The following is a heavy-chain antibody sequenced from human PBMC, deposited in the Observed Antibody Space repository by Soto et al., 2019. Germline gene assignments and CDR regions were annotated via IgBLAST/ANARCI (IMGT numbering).Heavy chain of an antibody. Sequence: LRLSCAASGFTFSDYYMSWIRQAPGKGLEWVSYISDSSSNTNYGDSVKGRFTISRDNARNLLYLQMNSLRAEDTAVYYCAKGEGYKWNYEFDPWGQGTLVTVSS. D-gene: IGHD1-7*01. CDR1: GFTFSDYY. J-gene: IGHJ5*02. CDR3: AKGEGYKWNYEFDP. V-gene: IGHV3-11*06. CDR2: ISDSSSNT.